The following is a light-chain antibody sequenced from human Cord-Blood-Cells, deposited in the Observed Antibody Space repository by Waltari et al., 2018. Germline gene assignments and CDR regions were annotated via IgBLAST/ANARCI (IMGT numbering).Light chain of an antibody. CDR2: AAS. Sequence: DIQMTQSPSSLSASVGDRVTITCRASQGISNDLAWYQQKPGKVPKLLIYAASTLQSGVPSLFGGSGSGTDFTLTISSLQPEDGATYYCQKYNSALWTFGQGTKVEIK. V-gene: IGKV1-27*01. CDR1: QGISND. J-gene: IGKJ1*01. CDR3: QKYNSALWT.